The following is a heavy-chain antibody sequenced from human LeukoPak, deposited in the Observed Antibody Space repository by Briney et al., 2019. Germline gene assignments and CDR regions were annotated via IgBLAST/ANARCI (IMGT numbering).Heavy chain of an antibody. CDR1: GGTFSSYA. Sequence: SVKVSCKASGGTFSSYAISWVRQAPGQGLEWMGGIIPIFGTANYAQKFQGRVTITADESTSTAYMELSSLRSEDTAVYYCARDLYDFWSGSYFDYWGQGTLVTVSS. V-gene: IGHV1-69*01. CDR2: IIPIFGTA. J-gene: IGHJ4*02. CDR3: ARDLYDFWSGSYFDY. D-gene: IGHD3-3*01.